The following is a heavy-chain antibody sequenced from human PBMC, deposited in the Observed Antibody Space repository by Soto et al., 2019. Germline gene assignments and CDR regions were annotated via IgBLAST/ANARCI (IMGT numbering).Heavy chain of an antibody. CDR2: ISGSGGST. J-gene: IGHJ3*02. V-gene: IGHV3-23*01. Sequence: GGSLRLSCAASGFTFSSYAMSWVRQAPGKGLEWVSAISGSGGSTYYADSVKGRFTISRDNSKNTLYLQMNSLRAEDTAVYYCAKVRRYCSGGSCYPGGFDIWGQGTMVTVSS. D-gene: IGHD2-15*01. CDR1: GFTFSSYA. CDR3: AKVRRYCSGGSCYPGGFDI.